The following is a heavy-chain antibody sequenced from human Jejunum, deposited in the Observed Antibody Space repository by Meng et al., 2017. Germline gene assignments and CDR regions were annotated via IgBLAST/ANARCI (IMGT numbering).Heavy chain of an antibody. J-gene: IGHJ4*02. CDR2: INWDSGAS. CDR3: VKGTFNTGWFYFDY. CDR1: GFSLGDYA. V-gene: IGHV3-9*01. Sequence: SLKISCAASGFSLGDYAMHWVRQAPGKGLEWVSSINWDSGASANADSVKGRFTISRDNAKNSLYLQMDSLRTEDTALYYCVKGTFNTGWFYFDYWGQGTLVTVSS. D-gene: IGHD6-19*01.